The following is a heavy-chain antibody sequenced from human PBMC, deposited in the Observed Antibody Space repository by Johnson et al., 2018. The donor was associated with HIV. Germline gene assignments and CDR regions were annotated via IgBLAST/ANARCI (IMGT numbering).Heavy chain of an antibody. V-gene: IGHV3-23*04. CDR1: GFTFSSYD. CDR2: ISGSGGST. J-gene: IGHJ3*02. Sequence: VQLVESGGGVVQPGRSLRLSCAASGFTFSSYDMHWVRQAPGKGLEWVSAISGSGGSTFYADSVKGRFTISRDISKNTLYLQMNSLRAEDTAFYYCARDRRNRQWQRLDAFDIWGQGTMVIVSS. CDR3: ARDRRNRQWQRLDAFDI. D-gene: IGHD6-19*01.